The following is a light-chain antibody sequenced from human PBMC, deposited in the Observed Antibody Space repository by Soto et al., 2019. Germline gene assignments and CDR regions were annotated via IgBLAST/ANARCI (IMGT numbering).Light chain of an antibody. V-gene: IGKV3-15*01. CDR1: QSVSSN. CDR3: QQYNNWWT. J-gene: IGKJ1*01. Sequence: EIVMTQSPATLSVSPGERATLSCRASQSVSSNLAWYQQKPGQAPRLLIYDASTRATDIPARFSGGGSGTEFYLTISSLQSADFEVYYCQQYNNWWTFGQGTKVEIK. CDR2: DAS.